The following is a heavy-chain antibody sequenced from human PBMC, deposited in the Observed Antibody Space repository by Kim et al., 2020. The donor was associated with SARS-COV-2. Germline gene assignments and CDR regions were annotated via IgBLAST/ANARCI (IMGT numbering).Heavy chain of an antibody. CDR2: AYYSGNT. Sequence: SETLSLTCTVSGGSLSSSSYYWGWIRQPPGKGLEWIGTAYYSGNTYYNPSLKSRVTISVDTSKNQFPLKLGSVTAADTAVYYCARHQWYSSGWYVAFYSYYLDVWGKGTTVTVSS. CDR1: GGSLSSSSYY. CDR3: ARHQWYSSGWYVAFYSYYLDV. V-gene: IGHV4-39*01. D-gene: IGHD6-19*01. J-gene: IGHJ6*03.